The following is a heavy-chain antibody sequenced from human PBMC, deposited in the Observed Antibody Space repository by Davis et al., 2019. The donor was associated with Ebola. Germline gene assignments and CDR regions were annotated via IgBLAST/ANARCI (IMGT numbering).Heavy chain of an antibody. CDR1: GGSIDRGSYH. V-gene: IGHV4-61*09. Sequence: PSETLSLTCAASGGSIDRGSYHWSWIRQTAGKGLEWIGHIYASGNTAYNPLFKSRVTISIDTSKDQFFLTLNSVTAADTAIYFCARETIARVSGTFDLWGKGTMVLVSS. CDR3: ARETIARVSGTFDL. CDR2: IYASGNT. D-gene: IGHD4/OR15-4a*01. J-gene: IGHJ3*01.